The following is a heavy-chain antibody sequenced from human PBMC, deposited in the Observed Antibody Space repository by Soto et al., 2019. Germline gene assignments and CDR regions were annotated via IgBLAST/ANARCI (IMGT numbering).Heavy chain of an antibody. CDR3: VRGTNGWRGMDY. CDR1: GFTFSSYP. Sequence: LRLSCATSGFTFSSYPIHWVRQAPGKGPVWVSRITEDGSGTTYADSVKGRFTVTRDNAKNTMYLQMSGLGAEDTAVYHCVRGTNGWRGMDYWGQGTLVTVSS. J-gene: IGHJ4*02. D-gene: IGHD2-8*01. V-gene: IGHV3-74*01. CDR2: ITEDGSGT.